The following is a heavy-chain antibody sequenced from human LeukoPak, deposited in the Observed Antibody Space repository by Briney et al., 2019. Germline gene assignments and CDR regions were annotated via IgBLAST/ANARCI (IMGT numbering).Heavy chain of an antibody. CDR1: GYTFTGYY. V-gene: IGHV1-2*02. Sequence: ASVKVSCKASGYTFTGYYMHWVRQAPGQGLEWMGWINPNSGGTNYAQKFQGRVTMTRDTSISTAYMELSRLRSDDTAVYYCARGGRPEQQLVRWINYWGQGTLVTVSS. D-gene: IGHD6-13*01. CDR3: ARGGRPEQQLVRWINY. J-gene: IGHJ4*02. CDR2: INPNSGGT.